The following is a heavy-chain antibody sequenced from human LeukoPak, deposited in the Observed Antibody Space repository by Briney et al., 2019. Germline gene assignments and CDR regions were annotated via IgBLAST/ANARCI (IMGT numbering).Heavy chain of an antibody. CDR1: GFTFSSYG. V-gene: IGHV3-30*02. CDR3: ARDREQWLVHTYYYYMDV. J-gene: IGHJ6*03. CDR2: TRYDGSNK. D-gene: IGHD6-19*01. Sequence: GGSLRLSCAASGFTFSSYGMYWVRQAPGKGLEWVAFTRYDGSNKYYADSVKGRFTISRDNSKNTLYLKMNSLRAEDTAVYYCARDREQWLVHTYYYYMDVWGKGTTVTVSS.